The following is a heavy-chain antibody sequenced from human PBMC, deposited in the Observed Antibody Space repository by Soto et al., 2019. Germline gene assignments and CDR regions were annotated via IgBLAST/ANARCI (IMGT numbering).Heavy chain of an antibody. CDR2: IWYDGSNK. Sequence: QVQLVESGGGVVQPGRSLRLSCAASGFTFSSYGMHWVRQAPGKGLEWVAVIWYDGSNKYYADSVKGRFTISRDNFKNTLHHQTNGPRADDTNVYYCARDVYSSCWYTRYSDLWGRGTLVTVSS. V-gene: IGHV3-33*01. J-gene: IGHJ2*01. D-gene: IGHD6-19*01. CDR1: GFTFSSYG. CDR3: ARDVYSSCWYTRYSDL.